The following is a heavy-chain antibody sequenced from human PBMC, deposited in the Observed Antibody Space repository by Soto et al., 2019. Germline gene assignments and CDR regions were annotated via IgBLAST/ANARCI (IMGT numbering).Heavy chain of an antibody. D-gene: IGHD3-16*01. CDR1: GGSISTSNW. J-gene: IGHJ2*01. CDR2: IYQSGST. Sequence: QVQLQEAGPGLVKPSGTLSLTCAVSGGSISTSNWWSWVRQPPEKGVEWIGEIYQSGSTNYNPSLKSRVTISLDKSKNQFALILSSVTAADTAVYYCARRIYGVWYFDLWGRGTLVTVSS. V-gene: IGHV4-4*02. CDR3: ARRIYGVWYFDL.